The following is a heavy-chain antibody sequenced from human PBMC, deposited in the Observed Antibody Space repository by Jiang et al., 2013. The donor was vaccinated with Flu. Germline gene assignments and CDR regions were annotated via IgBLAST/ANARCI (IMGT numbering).Heavy chain of an antibody. Sequence: KYAEKFQGRVTMTTDTSTSSAYMELRSLRSDDTAVYYCARVSGLVDFDYWGQGTLVTVSS. V-gene: IGHV1-18*01. J-gene: IGHJ4*02. D-gene: IGHD3/OR15-3a*01. CDR3: ARVSGLVDFDY.